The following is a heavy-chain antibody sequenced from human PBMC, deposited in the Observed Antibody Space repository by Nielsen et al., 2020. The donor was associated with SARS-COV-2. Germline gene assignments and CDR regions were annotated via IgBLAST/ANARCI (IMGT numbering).Heavy chain of an antibody. CDR2: ISGSATGT. J-gene: IGHJ4*02. D-gene: IGHD2-21*02. CDR3: AKSLLDMVVTATFDY. CDR1: GFTVSSNY. V-gene: IGHV3-23*01. Sequence: GESLKISCAASGFTVSSNYMSWVRQAPGKGLQWVSTISGSATGTYYADSVKGRFSVSRDNSKNTMYLQMNSLRAEDTAVYYCAKSLLDMVVTATFDYWGQGTLVTVSS.